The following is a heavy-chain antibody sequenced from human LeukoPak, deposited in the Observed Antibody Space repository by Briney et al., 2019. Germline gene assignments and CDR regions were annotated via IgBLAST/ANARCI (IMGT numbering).Heavy chain of an antibody. CDR1: GGTLTSYA. CDR3: ASTAPNYCSNTSCYPT. Sequence: ASVKVSCKASGGTLTSYAMSWVRQAPGQGLEWMGGIIPIFGTANYAQKFQGRVTITADESTSTAYMELSSLRSADTAVYYCASTAPNYCSNTSCYPTSGPGTMVTVSS. J-gene: IGHJ5*02. V-gene: IGHV1-69*01. CDR2: IIPIFGTA. D-gene: IGHD2-2*01.